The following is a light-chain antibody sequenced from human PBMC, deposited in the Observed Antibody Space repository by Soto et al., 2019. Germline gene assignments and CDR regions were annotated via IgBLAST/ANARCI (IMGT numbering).Light chain of an antibody. CDR1: QSINTW. Sequence: DIQMTQSPATLSASVGDRVTITCRASQSINTWLAWYQQKPGKAPKLLIYRASTLERGVPSRFSGSGSGTEFTLTISSLQPDDFSTYYCQHYNTYSGTFGPGTNVDI. V-gene: IGKV1-5*03. CDR3: QHYNTYSGT. J-gene: IGKJ3*01. CDR2: RAS.